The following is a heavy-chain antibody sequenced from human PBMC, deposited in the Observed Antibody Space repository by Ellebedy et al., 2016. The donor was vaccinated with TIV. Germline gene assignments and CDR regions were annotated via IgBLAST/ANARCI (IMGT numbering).Heavy chain of an antibody. Sequence: MPSETLSLTCTVSGGSISSSSYYWSWIRQPAGKGLEWIGHIYTSGSTHYNPSFKSRVTMSVDTSKNQFSLKVSSVTAADTAIYYCAREGVQRVSKGRGVVIKSRGMDVWGQGTTVTVSS. D-gene: IGHD3-10*01. CDR1: GGSISSSSYY. CDR2: IYTSGST. V-gene: IGHV4-61*09. CDR3: AREGVQRVSKGRGVVIKSRGMDV. J-gene: IGHJ6*02.